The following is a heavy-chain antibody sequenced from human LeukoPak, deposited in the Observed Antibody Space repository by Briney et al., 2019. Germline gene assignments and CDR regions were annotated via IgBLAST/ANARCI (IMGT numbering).Heavy chain of an antibody. J-gene: IGHJ4*02. D-gene: IGHD5-12*01. CDR3: ARDPTNTSGYYVYFDY. Sequence: GASVKVSCKVSGYTLTSYYMHWVRQAPGQRLEWMGIINPSGGSTSSAQKFQGRVTMTTDTSTSTAYMELRSLRSDDTAVYYCARDPTNTSGYYVYFDYWGQGTLVTVSS. CDR2: INPSGGST. V-gene: IGHV1-46*01. CDR1: GYTLTSYY.